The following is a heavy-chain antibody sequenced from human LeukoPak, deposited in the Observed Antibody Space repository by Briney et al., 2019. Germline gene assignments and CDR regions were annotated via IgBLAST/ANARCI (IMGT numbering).Heavy chain of an antibody. D-gene: IGHD2-8*02. CDR1: GLTVSSTY. CDR2: IYSGGST. J-gene: IGHJ6*02. V-gene: IGHV3-66*01. CDR3: ARDLHYWVAMDV. Sequence: GGSLRLSCAASGLTVSSTYMSWVRQTPGKGLEWVSVIYSGGSTYYADSVKGRFTISRDTSKTTVYLQMNSLRAEDTALYYCARDLHYWVAMDVWGQGTTVTVS.